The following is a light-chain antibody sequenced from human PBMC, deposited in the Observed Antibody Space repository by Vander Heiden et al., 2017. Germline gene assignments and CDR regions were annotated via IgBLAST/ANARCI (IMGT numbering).Light chain of an antibody. V-gene: IGKV3-11*01. CDR3: QQLSNWPPRT. CDR2: DAS. CDR1: QSVRSY. J-gene: IGKJ1*01. Sequence: EIVLTQSPATLSLSPGERATLSCRASQSVRSYLAWYKKKPGQAPRLLIYDASNRATGIPARFSGSGYGTDFTPTISSREPEDFAVYYCQQLSNWPPRTFGQGTKVEIK.